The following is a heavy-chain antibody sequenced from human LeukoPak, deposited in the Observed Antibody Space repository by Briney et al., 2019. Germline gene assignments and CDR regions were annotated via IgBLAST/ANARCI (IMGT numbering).Heavy chain of an antibody. V-gene: IGHV3-48*04. D-gene: IGHD3-22*01. CDR1: GFTFSSYS. CDR2: ISSSSSTI. J-gene: IGHJ3*02. CDR3: AKDMADYDSSGYYHDTAFDI. Sequence: GGSLRLSCAASGFTFSSYSMNWVRQAPGKGLEWVSYISSSSSTIYYADSVKGRFTISRDNAKNSLYLQMNSLRAEDTALYYCAKDMADYDSSGYYHDTAFDIWGQGTMVTVSS.